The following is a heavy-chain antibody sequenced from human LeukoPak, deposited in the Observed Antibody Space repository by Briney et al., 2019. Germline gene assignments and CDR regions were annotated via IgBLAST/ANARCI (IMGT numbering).Heavy chain of an antibody. V-gene: IGHV3-74*03. CDR2: IDERGTKA. Sequence: PGGSLRLSCAASGFTFSNHWMHWVRQAPGKGLVWVSRIDERGTKAMYADSVKGRFSISKDNAKNTVNLQMNSLRAEDTGVYYCIRDEALWRLDYWGQGTLVTVSS. J-gene: IGHJ4*02. CDR1: GFTFSNHW. D-gene: IGHD2-21*01. CDR3: IRDEALWRLDY.